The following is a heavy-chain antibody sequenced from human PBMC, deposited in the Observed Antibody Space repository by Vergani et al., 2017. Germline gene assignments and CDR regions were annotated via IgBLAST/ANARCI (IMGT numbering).Heavy chain of an antibody. J-gene: IGHJ4*02. D-gene: IGHD3-22*01. CDR3: ARLXGRDSSGSKYFDY. CDR1: GYSFTNYW. V-gene: IGHV5-51*01. CDR2: IHPADSDT. Sequence: EVQLVQSGAEVKKPGESLKISCQISGYSFTNYWIGWVRQMPGKGLEWMGIIHPADSDTRYSPSFQGQITISVDKSIRTAYLQRSSLRASDSAMYYCARLXGRDSSGSKYFDYWGQGTLVTVSS.